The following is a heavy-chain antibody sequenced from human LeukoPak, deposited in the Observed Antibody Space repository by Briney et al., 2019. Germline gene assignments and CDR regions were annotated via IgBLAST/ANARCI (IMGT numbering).Heavy chain of an antibody. CDR3: ARDLEDILTGLEYFDY. Sequence: ASVKVSCKSSGGTFSSYGISWVRQAPGQGLEWMGGIIPVFGTANYAQRFQGRVTITADESTSTAYMELSSLRSDDTAVYYCARDLEDILTGLEYFDYWGQGTLVTVSS. CDR1: GGTFSSYG. CDR2: IIPVFGTA. D-gene: IGHD3-9*01. J-gene: IGHJ4*02. V-gene: IGHV1-69*13.